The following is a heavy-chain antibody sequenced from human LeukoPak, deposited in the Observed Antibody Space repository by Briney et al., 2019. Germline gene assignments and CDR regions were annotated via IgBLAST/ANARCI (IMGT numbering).Heavy chain of an antibody. CDR1: GFTFSRYW. Sequence: GGSLRLSCVASGFTFSRYWMNWVCQAPGKGLEWVANINQDGSEKNYVDSVKGRFTISRDNAKNSLYLQMNSLRAEDTAVYYCASDYDSGYWGQGTLVTVSS. CDR2: INQDGSEK. CDR3: ASDYDSGY. J-gene: IGHJ4*02. D-gene: IGHD5-12*01. V-gene: IGHV3-7*01.